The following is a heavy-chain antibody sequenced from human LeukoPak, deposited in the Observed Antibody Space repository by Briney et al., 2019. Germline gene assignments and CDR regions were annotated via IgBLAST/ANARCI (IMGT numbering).Heavy chain of an antibody. D-gene: IGHD1-26*01. CDR1: GGSISSSNYY. V-gene: IGHV4-39*01. J-gene: IGHJ3*01. CDR2: IYYSGNT. CDR3: AHFKGGSFDF. Sequence: SETLSLTCTVSGGSISSSNYYWGWIRQPPGKGLEWIGSIYYSGNTYYNPSLKGRVTISVDTSKNQFSLKLTSMTAADTAVYYCAHFKGGSFDFWGQGTMVTVSS.